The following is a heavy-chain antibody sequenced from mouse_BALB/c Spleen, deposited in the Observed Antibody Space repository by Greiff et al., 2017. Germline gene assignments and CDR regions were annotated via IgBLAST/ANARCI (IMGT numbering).Heavy chain of an antibody. D-gene: IGHD1-1*01. Sequence: EVMLVESGGGLVQPGGSRKLSCAASGFTFSSFGMHWVRQAPEKGLEWVAYISSGSSTIYYADTVKGRFTISRDNPKNTLFLQMTSLRSEDTAMYYCARDIYGDYWGQGTTLTVSS. CDR3: ARDIYGDY. J-gene: IGHJ2*01. CDR2: ISSGSSTI. CDR1: GFTFSSFG. V-gene: IGHV5-17*02.